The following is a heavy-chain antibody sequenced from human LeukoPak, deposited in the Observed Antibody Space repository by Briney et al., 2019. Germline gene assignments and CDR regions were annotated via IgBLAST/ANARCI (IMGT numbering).Heavy chain of an antibody. CDR3: ARRIVTYYYGSGLDY. CDR1: GFTFSSYW. J-gene: IGHJ4*02. Sequence: GGSLKLSCAASGFTFSSYWMSWVRQAPGKGLEWVANIKQDESEEYYVDSVKGRFTISRDNAKNSLYLQMNSLRAEDTAVYFCARRIVTYYYGSGLDYWGQGTLVTVSS. CDR2: IKQDESEE. D-gene: IGHD3-10*01. V-gene: IGHV3-7*01.